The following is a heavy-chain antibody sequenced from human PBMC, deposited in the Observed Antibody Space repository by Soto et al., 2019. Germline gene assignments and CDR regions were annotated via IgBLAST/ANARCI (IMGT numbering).Heavy chain of an antibody. CDR2: ISGAALNT. CDR1: GFTFSSYA. D-gene: IGHD3-3*01. CDR3: AKDLSSGRGGGIDY. Sequence: EVQLLDSGGGLVQPGGSLRLSCAASGFTFSSYAMHWVRQAPGKGLEWVSTISGAALNTYYADSVKGRFTISRDSSKRTVYLQMNSRSAADTAVYYWAKDLSSGRGGGIDYWGQGTLVTVSS. V-gene: IGHV3-23*01. J-gene: IGHJ4*02.